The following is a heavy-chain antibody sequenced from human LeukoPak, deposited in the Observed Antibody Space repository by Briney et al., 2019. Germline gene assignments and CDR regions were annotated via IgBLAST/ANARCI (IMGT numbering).Heavy chain of an antibody. CDR1: GYTFTSYD. CDR3: ARGRGPITDYYYYGMDV. D-gene: IGHD1-20*01. V-gene: IGHV1-8*01. CDR2: MNPNSGNT. Sequence: GASVKVSCKASGYTFTSYDINWVRQATGQGLEWMGWMNPNSGNTGYAQKFQGRVTMTRNTSISTAYMELSSLRSEDTAVYYCARGRGPITDYYYYGMDVWSQGTTVTVS. J-gene: IGHJ6*02.